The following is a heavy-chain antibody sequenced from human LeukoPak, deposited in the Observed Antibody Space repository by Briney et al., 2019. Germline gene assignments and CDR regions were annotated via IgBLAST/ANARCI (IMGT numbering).Heavy chain of an antibody. CDR2: INHSGST. CDR1: GGSFSGYY. Sequence: SETLSLTCAVYGGSFSGYYWSWIRQPPGKGLEWIGEINHSGSTNYNPSLKGRVTISVDTSKNQFSLKLSSVTAADTAVYYCARGRRHSSSWYNWFDPWGQGTLVTVSS. CDR3: ARGRRHSSSWYNWFDP. J-gene: IGHJ5*02. D-gene: IGHD6-13*01. V-gene: IGHV4-34*01.